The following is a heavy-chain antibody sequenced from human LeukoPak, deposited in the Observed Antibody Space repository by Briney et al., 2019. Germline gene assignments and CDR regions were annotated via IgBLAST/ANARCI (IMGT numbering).Heavy chain of an antibody. CDR2: TYPGDSDT. CDR3: ARLFGDYGDY. D-gene: IGHD4-17*01. V-gene: IGHV5-51*01. J-gene: IGHJ4*02. Sequence: GESLKISCKGSGYSFTNYWIGWVRQMPGKGLEWMGITYPGDSDTRYSPSFQGQVSISVDKSISTAYLQWSSLKASDTAMYYCARLFGDYGDYWGQGTLVTVSS. CDR1: GYSFTNYW.